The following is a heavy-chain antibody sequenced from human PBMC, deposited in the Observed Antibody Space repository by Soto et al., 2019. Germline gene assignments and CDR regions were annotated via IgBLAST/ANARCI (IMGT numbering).Heavy chain of an antibody. J-gene: IGHJ4*02. V-gene: IGHV1-69*04. CDR2: IIPILGIA. CDR1: GGTFSSYT. Sequence: GASVKVSCKASGGTFSSYTISWVRQAPGQGLEWMGRIIPILGIANYAQKFQGRVTITADKSTSTAYMELSSLRSEDTAVYYCARDGRDYGDNDYWGQGTLVTVSS. CDR3: ARDGRDYGDNDY. D-gene: IGHD4-17*01.